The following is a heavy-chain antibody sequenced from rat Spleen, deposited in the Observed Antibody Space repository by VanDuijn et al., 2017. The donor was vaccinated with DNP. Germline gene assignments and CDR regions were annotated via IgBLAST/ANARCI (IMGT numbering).Heavy chain of an antibody. CDR2: INTGSGGT. D-gene: IGHD1-11*01. CDR3: ARHGRVTTVAAYWYFDF. CDR1: GYTFTTYY. Sequence: QVQLQQSGAELAKPDSSVKISCRASGYTFTTYYITWIKQTKGQGREYLGYINTGSGGTNFNEKFKGKATLTVDISSSTAFMQLSSLTPDDSAVYFCARHGRVTTVAAYWYFDFWGPGTMVTVSS. J-gene: IGHJ1*01. V-gene: IGHV1-43*01.